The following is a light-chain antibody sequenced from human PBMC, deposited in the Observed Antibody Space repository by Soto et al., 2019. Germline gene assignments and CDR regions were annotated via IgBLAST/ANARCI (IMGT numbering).Light chain of an antibody. V-gene: IGLV2-14*01. CDR2: DVS. CDR3: SSYTASSTPFV. Sequence: QSVLTQPASVSGSPGQSITISCTGTSSDVGGYNFVSWYQQHPGKAPKLIIYDVSNRPSGVSNRFSGSKSGNTASLTISGFQAEDEADYYCSSYTASSTPFVFGTGTRSPS. J-gene: IGLJ1*01. CDR1: SSDVGGYNF.